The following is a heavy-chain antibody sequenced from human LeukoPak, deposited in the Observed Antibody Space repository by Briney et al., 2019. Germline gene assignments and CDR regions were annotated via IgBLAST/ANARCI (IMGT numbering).Heavy chain of an antibody. CDR2: INHSGST. CDR1: GGSFSGYY. Sequence: SETLSLTCAVYGGSFSGYYWSWIRQPPGKGLEWIGEINHSGSTNYNPSLKSRVTISVDTSKNQFSLKLSPVTAADTAVYYCARARGYSYVHNWGQGTLVTVSS. D-gene: IGHD5-18*01. CDR3: ARARGYSYVHN. J-gene: IGHJ4*02. V-gene: IGHV4-34*01.